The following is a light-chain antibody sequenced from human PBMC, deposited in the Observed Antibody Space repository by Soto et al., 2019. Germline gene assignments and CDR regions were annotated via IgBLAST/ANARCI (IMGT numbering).Light chain of an antibody. J-gene: IGKJ1*01. Sequence: EIVLTQSPGTLSLSPGERATLSCRASQSVSSSFLAWYQHKPGQAPRLLIYGSSNRATGIPDRFSGSGSGTDLTITISRLEPEDFAVYYCQQYDSSPWTFGQGTKVEIK. CDR3: QQYDSSPWT. V-gene: IGKV3-20*01. CDR2: GSS. CDR1: QSVSSSF.